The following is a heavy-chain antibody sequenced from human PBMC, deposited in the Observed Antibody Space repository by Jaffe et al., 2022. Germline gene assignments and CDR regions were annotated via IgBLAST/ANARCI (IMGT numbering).Heavy chain of an antibody. CDR3: VRRGPELAVMRAFDI. CDR1: GYSFTSYW. J-gene: IGHJ3*02. Sequence: EVQLVQSGAEVKKPGESLKISCKGSGYSFTSYWIGWVRQMPGKGLEWMGIIYPGDSDTRYSPSFQGQVTISADKSISTAYLQWSSLKASDTAMYYCVRRGPELAVMRAFDIWGQGTMVTVSS. CDR2: IYPGDSDT. D-gene: IGHD3-16*01. V-gene: IGHV5-51*03.